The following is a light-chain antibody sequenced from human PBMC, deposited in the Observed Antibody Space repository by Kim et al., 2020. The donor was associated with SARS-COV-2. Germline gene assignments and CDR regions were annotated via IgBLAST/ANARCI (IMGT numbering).Light chain of an antibody. CDR3: NSRDSSGDHLV. CDR2: GKN. Sequence: LGQTVRITCQGDSLRSYYASWYQQKPGQAAVLVIYGKNDRPSGIPDRFSGSSSGNTASLTIPGAQAEDDADYDCNSRDSSGDHLVFGGGTKLTVL. J-gene: IGLJ2*01. CDR1: SLRSYY. V-gene: IGLV3-19*01.